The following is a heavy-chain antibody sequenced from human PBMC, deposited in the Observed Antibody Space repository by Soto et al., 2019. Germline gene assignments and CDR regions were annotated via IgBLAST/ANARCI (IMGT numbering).Heavy chain of an antibody. CDR1: GGSFSGYY. CDR2: INHSGSN. D-gene: IGHD3-3*01. Sequence: QVQLQQWGAGLLKPSETLSLTCAVYGGSFSGYYWSWIRQPPGKGLEWIGEINHSGSNNYNPSLMSRITISVDTSKNQFSVKLSSVTAADKAVYYCTRESRYEMNAFDIWGQGTMVTVSS. J-gene: IGHJ3*02. CDR3: TRESRYEMNAFDI. V-gene: IGHV4-34*01.